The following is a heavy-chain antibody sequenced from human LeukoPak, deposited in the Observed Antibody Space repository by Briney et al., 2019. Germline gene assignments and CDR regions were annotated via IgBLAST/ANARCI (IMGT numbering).Heavy chain of an antibody. CDR1: GYPFTSYY. CDR3: ARERGPAPGTHLFDS. J-gene: IGHJ4*02. D-gene: IGHD6-13*01. V-gene: IGHV1-46*01. CDR2: INPSGGST. Sequence: GASVKVSCKASGYPFTSYYLHWVRQAPGQGLEWMGIINPSGGSTSSARKFQGRVTMTWDTSTTTVYMELSSLRSEDTAVYYCARERGPAPGTHLFDSWGQGSLVTVSS.